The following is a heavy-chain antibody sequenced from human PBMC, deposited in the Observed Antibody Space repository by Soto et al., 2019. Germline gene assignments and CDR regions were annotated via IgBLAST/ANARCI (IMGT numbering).Heavy chain of an antibody. CDR3: VSQRTTVPTQAYFDY. D-gene: IGHD4-17*01. CDR2: AYYRGRS. V-gene: IGHV4-39*01. Sequence: SETLSLTCTVSGGSVTNSSYYWCWIRQSPGKGLEWTGSAYYRGRSYSKSSVKSRVAISVDTSKNRFFLSLNSVTATHTAVYFCVSQRTTVPTQAYFDYCGPGARVTVCS. CDR1: GGSVTNSSYY. J-gene: IGHJ4*02.